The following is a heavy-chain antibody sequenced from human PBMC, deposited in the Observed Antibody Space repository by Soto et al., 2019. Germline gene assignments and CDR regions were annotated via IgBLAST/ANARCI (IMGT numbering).Heavy chain of an antibody. CDR1: GYTFSSYG. D-gene: IGHD2-15*01. Sequence: ASVKVSCKASGYTFSSYGMHWLRQAPGQRLEWMGWINTGNGITKYSQNFQGRVSITRDTPATTVYMELSSLRSEDTAVYYCARGRILYYLTDVWGKGTMVTVSS. CDR3: ARGRILYYLTDV. CDR2: INTGNGIT. J-gene: IGHJ6*04. V-gene: IGHV1-3*04.